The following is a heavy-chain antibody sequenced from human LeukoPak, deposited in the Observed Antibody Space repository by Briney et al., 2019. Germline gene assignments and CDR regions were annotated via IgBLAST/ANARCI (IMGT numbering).Heavy chain of an antibody. CDR2: INTDNGNT. CDR1: GYTFTSYG. V-gene: IGHV1-18*01. CDR3: ARDQGGATSDP. D-gene: IGHD1-26*01. J-gene: IGHJ5*02. Sequence: ASVKVSCKASGYTFTSYGISWVRQAPGQGLEWMGWINTDNGNTNYAQKLQGRVTMTTDTSTSTAYMELRTLRSDDTAVYYCARDQGGATSDPWGQGTLVTVSS.